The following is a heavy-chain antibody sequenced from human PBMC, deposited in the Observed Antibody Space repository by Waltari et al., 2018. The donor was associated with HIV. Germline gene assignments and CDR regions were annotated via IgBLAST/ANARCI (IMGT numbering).Heavy chain of an antibody. Sequence: EVQLLESGGGLVQPGLSLIISCAASGFSFCNYAMSWVRRAPGRGLEWVSSISGSSTSTYYADSVKGRFTISRDNSRNTLYLQMNSLRAEDTAVYYCAKDLAVASEDYWGQGTLVTVSS. D-gene: IGHD6-19*01. CDR1: GFSFCNYA. CDR2: ISGSSTST. J-gene: IGHJ4*02. V-gene: IGHV3-23*01. CDR3: AKDLAVASEDY.